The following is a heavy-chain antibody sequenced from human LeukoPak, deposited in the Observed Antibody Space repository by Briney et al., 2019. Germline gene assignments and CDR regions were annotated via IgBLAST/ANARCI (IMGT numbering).Heavy chain of an antibody. CDR1: GFTVSSNY. V-gene: IGHV3-53*01. D-gene: IGHD6-13*01. CDR2: IYSGGST. Sequence: PGGSLRLSCAASGFTVSSNYMSWVRQAPGKGLEWVSVIYSGGSTYYADSVKGRFTISRDNSKNTLYLQMNSLRAEDTAVYYCARGRYSSSWSDWGQGTLVTVSS. J-gene: IGHJ4*02. CDR3: ARGRYSSSWSD.